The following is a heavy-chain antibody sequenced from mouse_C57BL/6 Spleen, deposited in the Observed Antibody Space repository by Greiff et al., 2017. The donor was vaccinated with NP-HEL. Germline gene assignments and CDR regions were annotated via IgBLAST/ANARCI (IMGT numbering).Heavy chain of an antibody. CDR2: ISDGGSYT. CDR3: ARDADYGSSYPAWFAY. CDR1: GFTFSSYA. J-gene: IGHJ3*01. Sequence: EVQVVESGGGLVKPGGSLKLSCAASGFTFSSYAMSWVRQTPEKRLEWVATISDGGSYTYYPDNVKGRFTISRDNAKNNLYLQMSHLKSEDTAMYYCARDADYGSSYPAWFAYWGQGTLVTVSA. V-gene: IGHV5-4*01. D-gene: IGHD1-1*01.